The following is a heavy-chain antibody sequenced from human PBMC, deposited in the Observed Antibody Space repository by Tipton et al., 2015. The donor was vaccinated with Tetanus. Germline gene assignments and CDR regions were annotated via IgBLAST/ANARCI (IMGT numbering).Heavy chain of an antibody. D-gene: IGHD6-13*01. J-gene: IGHJ4*02. CDR3: ARGGIAAAGGGLDY. CDR1: GGSISTYR. V-gene: IGHV4-59*01. CDR2: IDYFGTT. Sequence: TLSLTCTVSGGSISTYRWNWIRQFPGKGLEWIGYIDYFGTTKYNPSLKSRVAMSVDTSKNQLSLKLSSVTAADTAVYYCARGGIAAAGGGLDYWGQGTLVTVSS.